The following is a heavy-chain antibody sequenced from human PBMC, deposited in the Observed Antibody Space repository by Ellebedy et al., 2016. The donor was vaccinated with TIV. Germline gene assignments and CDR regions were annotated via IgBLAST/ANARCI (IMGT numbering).Heavy chain of an antibody. J-gene: IGHJ4*02. CDR3: ATYTMGRLEY. CDR2: FYYSVNT. V-gene: IGHV4-59*08. Sequence: SETLSLTCTVSGGSISSYYWTWIRQPPGRALECIGYFYYSVNTNYSPSLKSRVTISVDTSKNQFSLKLSSVTAADTAVYFCATYTMGRLEYWGQGTLVTVSS. D-gene: IGHD1-1*01. CDR1: GGSISSYY.